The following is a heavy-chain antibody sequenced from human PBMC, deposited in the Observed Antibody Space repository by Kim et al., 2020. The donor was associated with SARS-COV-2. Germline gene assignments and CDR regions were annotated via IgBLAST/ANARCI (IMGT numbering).Heavy chain of an antibody. D-gene: IGHD3-10*01. CDR2: INPGAGST. CDR1: GYTFTNYY. J-gene: IGHJ4*02. Sequence: ASVKVSCKASGYTFTNYYIHWVRQAHGQGLEWMGIINPGAGSTSYPQKFQGRVTMTKDTSTSTVYMELSSLRSDDTAVYYCTRYYYGSGYYYTPYFDYWGQETLVTVSS. V-gene: IGHV1-46*01. CDR3: TRYYYGSGYYYTPYFDY.